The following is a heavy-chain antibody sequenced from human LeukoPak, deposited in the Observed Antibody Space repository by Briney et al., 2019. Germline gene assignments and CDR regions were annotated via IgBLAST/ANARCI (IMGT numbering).Heavy chain of an antibody. CDR3: AKQLGYCSDGSCYFPY. J-gene: IGHJ4*02. D-gene: IGHD2-15*01. V-gene: IGHV3-30-3*02. CDR1: GFTFSSYA. Sequence: GGSLRLSCAASGFTFSSYAMHWVRQAPGKGLEWVAVISYDGSNKYYADSVKGRFTISGDNSKSTLCLQMNSLRAEDTAVYYCAKQLGYCSDGSCYFPYWGQGTLVTVSS. CDR2: ISYDGSNK.